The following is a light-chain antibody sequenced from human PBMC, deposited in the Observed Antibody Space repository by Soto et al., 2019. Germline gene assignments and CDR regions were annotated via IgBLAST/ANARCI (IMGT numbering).Light chain of an antibody. CDR1: QSISTW. CDR3: QHYNNYPYT. J-gene: IGKJ2*01. V-gene: IGKV1-5*01. CDR2: DAS. Sequence: DIQMTQSPSTLSAYVGDRVTITCRASQSISTWLAWYQQKPGKAPKLLIYDASSLESGVPSRFSGSGSGTEFTLTISSLQPDDFATYYCQHYNNYPYTFGQGAKVDIK.